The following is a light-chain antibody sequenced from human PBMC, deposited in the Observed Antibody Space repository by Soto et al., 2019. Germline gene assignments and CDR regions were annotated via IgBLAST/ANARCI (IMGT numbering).Light chain of an antibody. CDR1: QSISSW. CDR3: QQYNSYL. J-gene: IGKJ2*01. Sequence: DLQMTQSPSTLSASVGDRVTITCRASQSISSWLAWYQQKPGKAPKLLIYDASSLESGGPSRFSGSGSGTEFTLTISSLQPDDFATYDCQQYNSYLFGQGTKLEIK. CDR2: DAS. V-gene: IGKV1-5*01.